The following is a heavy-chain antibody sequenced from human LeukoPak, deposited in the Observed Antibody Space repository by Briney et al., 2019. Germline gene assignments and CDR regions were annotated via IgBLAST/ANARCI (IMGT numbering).Heavy chain of an antibody. D-gene: IGHD7-27*01. CDR1: GFSLNASGMC. CDR3: ARMNRGNYFDY. V-gene: IGHV2-70*11. J-gene: IGHJ4*02. CDR2: IDWDDDT. Sequence: RESGPALVKPAQTLTLTCTFSGFSLNASGMCVSWIRQPPGKALEWLARIDWDDDTYYSTSLNTRLTIPKDTSKNQVVLTMTNMDPVDTATYYCARMNRGNYFDYWGQGTLVTVSS.